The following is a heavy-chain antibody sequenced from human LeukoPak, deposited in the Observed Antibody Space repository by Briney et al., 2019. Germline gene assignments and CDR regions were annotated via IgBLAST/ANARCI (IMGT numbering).Heavy chain of an antibody. CDR2: ISGSASST. CDR1: GFTFSSHA. J-gene: IGHJ1*01. V-gene: IGHV3-23*01. D-gene: IGHD4-23*01. CDR3: AKDRYGGNSVIFSEYFQH. Sequence: GGSLRLSCSASGFTFSSHAMSWVRQAPGEGLEWVSAISGSASSTYHADSVKGRFTISRDNSKNTLYLQMNSLRAEDTAVYYCAKDRYGGNSVIFSEYFQHWGQGTLVTVSS.